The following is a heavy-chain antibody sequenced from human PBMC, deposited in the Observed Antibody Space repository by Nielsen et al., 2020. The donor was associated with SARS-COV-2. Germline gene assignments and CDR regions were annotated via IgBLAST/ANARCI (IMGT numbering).Heavy chain of an antibody. J-gene: IGHJ4*02. CDR3: ARNGRLLWFGEADADY. Sequence: SETLSLTCTVSGYSISSGYYWGWIRPPPGKGLEWIGSIYHSGSTYYNPSLKSRVTISVDTSKNQFSLKLSSVTAADTAVYYCARNGRLLWFGEADADYWGQGTLVTVSS. D-gene: IGHD3-10*01. CDR2: IYHSGST. V-gene: IGHV4-38-2*02. CDR1: GYSISSGYY.